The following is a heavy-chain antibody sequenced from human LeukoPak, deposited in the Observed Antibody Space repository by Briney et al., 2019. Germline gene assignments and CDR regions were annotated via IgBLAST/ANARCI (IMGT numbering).Heavy chain of an antibody. V-gene: IGHV1-18*01. J-gene: IGHJ5*02. CDR2: ISAYNGNT. D-gene: IGHD5-18*01. CDR1: GYTFTSYG. Sequence: ASVKVSCKASGYTFTSYGISWVRQAPGQGLEWMGWISAYNGNTNYAQKLQGRVTMTTDTSTSTAYMELRSLRSDDTAVYYCARDRPPVQLWSVRVRHNWFDPWGQGTLVTVSS. CDR3: ARDRPPVQLWSVRVRHNWFDP.